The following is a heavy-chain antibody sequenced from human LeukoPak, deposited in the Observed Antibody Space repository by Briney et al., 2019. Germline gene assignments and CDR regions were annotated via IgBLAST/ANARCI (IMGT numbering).Heavy chain of an antibody. CDR2: IKQDGSEK. D-gene: IGHD3/OR15-3a*01. CDR1: GFTFGDTW. V-gene: IGHV3-7*03. CDR3: ATSYDMGWLIGY. J-gene: IGHJ4*02. Sequence: GGSLRLSCAASGFTFGDTWMNWVRQVPGQGLEWVADIKQDGSEKFYVASVKGRFTISRDNGKSSLYLQMNSLRAEDTALYYCATSYDMGWLIGYWGQGTLVTVSS.